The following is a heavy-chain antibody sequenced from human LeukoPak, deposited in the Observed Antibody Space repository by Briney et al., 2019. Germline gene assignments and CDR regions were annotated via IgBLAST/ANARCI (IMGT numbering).Heavy chain of an antibody. V-gene: IGHV5-51*01. CDR2: IYPDDSDT. Sequence: GESLKISCKGYGYRFASNWIGWVRQMPGKGLEWMGIIYPDDSDTRYSPSFQGQVTISADKSISTAYQQWSSLKASDTAMYYCAKNLGYCSSSTCYNWFDPWVQRTLVTVSS. CDR1: GYRFASNW. CDR3: AKNLGYCSSSTCYNWFDP. J-gene: IGHJ5*02. D-gene: IGHD2-2*01.